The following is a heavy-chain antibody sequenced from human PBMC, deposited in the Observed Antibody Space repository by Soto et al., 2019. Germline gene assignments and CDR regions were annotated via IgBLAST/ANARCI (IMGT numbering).Heavy chain of an antibody. Sequence: GGSLRLSCAASGFTFSSYSMNWVRQAPGKGPEWVSYISSSSSTIYCADSVKGRFTISRDNAKNSLYLQMNSLRDEDTAVYYCARKASGYYYYGMDVPGQGTMVTVSS. CDR3: ARKASGYYYYGMDV. D-gene: IGHD3-10*01. V-gene: IGHV3-48*02. J-gene: IGHJ6*02. CDR2: ISSSSSTI. CDR1: GFTFSSYS.